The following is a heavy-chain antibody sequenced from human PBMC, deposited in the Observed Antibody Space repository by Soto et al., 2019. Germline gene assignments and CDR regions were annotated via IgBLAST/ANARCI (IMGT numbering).Heavy chain of an antibody. J-gene: IGHJ6*02. CDR1: GGTFSSYA. CDR2: IIPIFGTA. Sequence: SVKVSCKASGGTFSSYAISWVRQAPGQGLEWMEGIIPIFGTANYAQKFQGRVTITADKSTSTAYMELSSLRSEDTAVYYCAREGEYYDILTDGYYYYGMDVWGQGTTVTVSS. CDR3: AREGEYYDILTDGYYYYGMDV. D-gene: IGHD3-9*01. V-gene: IGHV1-69*06.